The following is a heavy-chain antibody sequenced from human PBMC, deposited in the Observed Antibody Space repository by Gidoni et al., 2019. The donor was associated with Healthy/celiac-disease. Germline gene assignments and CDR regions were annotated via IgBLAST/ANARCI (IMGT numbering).Heavy chain of an antibody. Sequence: QLTLTASGPTLLTPTQPLTLTCTFSGFSLITRGVGVGWIRQPPGKALAWLALIYWDDDKRYSPSLKSRLTITKDTSKNQVVRTMTNMDPVDTATYYGAHSAAAGYADWFDPGGQGTLVTVSS. J-gene: IGHJ5*02. CDR3: AHSAAAGYADWFDP. CDR1: GFSLITRGVG. CDR2: IYWDDDK. V-gene: IGHV2-5*02. D-gene: IGHD6-13*01.